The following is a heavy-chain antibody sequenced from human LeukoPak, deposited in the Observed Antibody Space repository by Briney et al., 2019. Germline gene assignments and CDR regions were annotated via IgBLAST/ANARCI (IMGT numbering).Heavy chain of an antibody. D-gene: IGHD5-18*01. CDR1: GCSISSSSYY. CDR3: ASHALGYSYTFDY. J-gene: IGHJ4*02. CDR2: IYYSGST. Sequence: PSETLPLTCTVSGCSISSSSYYWGWIRQPPGQGLEWIGSIYYSGSTYYNPSLKSRVTISVDTSKNQFSLKLSSVTAADTGVYYCASHALGYSYTFDYWGQGTLVTVSS. V-gene: IGHV4-39*01.